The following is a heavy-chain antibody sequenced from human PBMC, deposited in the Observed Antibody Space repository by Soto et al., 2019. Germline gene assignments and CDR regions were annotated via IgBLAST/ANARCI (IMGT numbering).Heavy chain of an antibody. CDR1: GFSLTTSGVG. CDR2: IYWDDDK. Sequence: SGPTLVNPTQTLTLTCTFSGFSLTTSGVGVGWIRQPPGKALEWLALIYWDDDKRYSPSLKSRLTITKDTSKNQVVLTMTNMDAVDTATYYCAHRRDSGVYFDHWGQGTRVTVSS. CDR3: AHRRDSGVYFDH. V-gene: IGHV2-5*02. D-gene: IGHD2-15*01. J-gene: IGHJ4*02.